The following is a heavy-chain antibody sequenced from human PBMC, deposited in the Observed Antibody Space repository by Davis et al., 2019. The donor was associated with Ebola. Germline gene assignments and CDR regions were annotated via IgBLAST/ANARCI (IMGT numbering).Heavy chain of an antibody. Sequence: AASVKVSCKASGYTFTGYYLHWVRQAPGQGLEWMGRINPYSGGTNNAQNFQGRVTMTRDTSISTVYMELSRLSPDDTAVYYCARVRYCGGDCSRHYYYGMDVWGKGTTVTVSS. CDR3: ARVRYCGGDCSRHYYYGMDV. D-gene: IGHD2-21*02. CDR2: INPYSGGT. CDR1: GYTFTGYY. J-gene: IGHJ6*04. V-gene: IGHV1-2*06.